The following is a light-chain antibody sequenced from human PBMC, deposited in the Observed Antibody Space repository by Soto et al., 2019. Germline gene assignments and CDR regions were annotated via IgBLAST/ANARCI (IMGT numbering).Light chain of an antibody. Sequence: EIVVTQSPATLSVSPGERATLSCRASQSVSSDLAWYQQKPGQAPRLLIYAASNRATGIPARFSGSGSGTEFTLTISSLQSEDFAAYYCQQYTNWPPWTFGQGTKVEIK. CDR3: QQYTNWPPWT. CDR2: AAS. V-gene: IGKV3-15*01. J-gene: IGKJ1*01. CDR1: QSVSSD.